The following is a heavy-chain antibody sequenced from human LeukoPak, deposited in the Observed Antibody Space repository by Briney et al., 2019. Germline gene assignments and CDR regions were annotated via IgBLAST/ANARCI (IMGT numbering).Heavy chain of an antibody. Sequence: PGGSLRLSCAAPGFTFSSYSMNWVRQAPGKGLEWVSSISSSSSYIYYADSVKGRFTISRDNAKNSLYLQMNSLRAEDTAIYYCAAQSPYYYDTSGPLGGDAFDIWGQGTMVTVSS. CDR2: ISSSSSYI. CDR1: GFTFSSYS. CDR3: AAQSPYYYDTSGPLGGDAFDI. V-gene: IGHV3-21*01. J-gene: IGHJ3*02. D-gene: IGHD3-22*01.